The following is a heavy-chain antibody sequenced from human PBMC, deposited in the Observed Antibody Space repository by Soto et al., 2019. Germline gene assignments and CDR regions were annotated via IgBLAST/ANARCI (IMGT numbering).Heavy chain of an antibody. V-gene: IGHV2-26*01. CDR1: GFSLSNSRMG. CDR3: ARIPSPDFAIFGVVTYFDP. D-gene: IGHD3-3*01. J-gene: IGHJ5*02. CDR2: IFSNDEK. Sequence: SGPTLVNPTETLTLTCTVSGFSLSNSRMGVSWIRQPPGKALEWLAHIFSNDEKSYSTSLKSRLTISKDTSKSQVVLTMTNMGPVDTATYYCARIPSPDFAIFGVVTYFDPWGQGTLVTVSS.